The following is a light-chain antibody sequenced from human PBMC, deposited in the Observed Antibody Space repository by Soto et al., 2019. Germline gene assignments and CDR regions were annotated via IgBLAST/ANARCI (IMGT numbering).Light chain of an antibody. Sequence: EVVMTQSPATLSVSPGERATLSCRASQRVSRNLAWYQQKPGQAPRLLIYGASTRATGIPARFSGSGSETEFTITISSLQSEDFAVYYCQQYNNWPPYTFGQGTTVDLK. J-gene: IGKJ2*01. V-gene: IGKV3-15*01. CDR3: QQYNNWPPYT. CDR2: GAS. CDR1: QRVSRN.